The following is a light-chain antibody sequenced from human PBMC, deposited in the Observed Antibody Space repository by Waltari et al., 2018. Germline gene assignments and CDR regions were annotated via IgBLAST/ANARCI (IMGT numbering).Light chain of an antibody. V-gene: IGLV2-14*01. CDR3: SSYTSSSTWV. CDR2: DVS. CDR1: SSDVGGYNY. J-gene: IGLJ3*02. Sequence: QSALTQPASVSGSPGQSITISCTGTSSDVGGYNYVSWYQQHPGKAPKLMIYDVSKRPSGVPNRFSGSKSGNTASLTISELQAEDEADYYCSSYTSSSTWVFGGGTKLTVL.